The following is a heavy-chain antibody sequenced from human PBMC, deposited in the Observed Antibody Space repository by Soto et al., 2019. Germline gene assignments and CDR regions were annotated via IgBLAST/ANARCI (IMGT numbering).Heavy chain of an antibody. D-gene: IGHD3-22*01. CDR3: ARVRDSSGYLYAFDI. CDR2: IIPIFGTA. Sequence: QVQLVQSGAEVKKPGSSVKVSCKASGGTFSNYAISWVRQAPGQGLEWMGGIIPIFGTANYAQKFQGRVTITADESTSTAYMELSSLRSEDTAVYHCARVRDSSGYLYAFDIWGQGTMVTVSS. V-gene: IGHV1-69*01. J-gene: IGHJ3*02. CDR1: GGTFSNYA.